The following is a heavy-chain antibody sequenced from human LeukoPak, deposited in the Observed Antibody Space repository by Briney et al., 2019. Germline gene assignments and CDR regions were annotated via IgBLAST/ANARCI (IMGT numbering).Heavy chain of an antibody. J-gene: IGHJ3*02. V-gene: IGHV4-61*02. CDR1: GGSISSGSYY. Sequence: SETLSLTCTVSGGSISSGSYYWSWIRQPAGKGLEWIGRIYTSGSTYYNPSLKSRVTISVDTSKNQFSLKLSSVTAADTAVYYCARLNYYYDSSGYPSEGAFDIWGQGTMVTVSS. CDR3: ARLNYYYDSSGYPSEGAFDI. D-gene: IGHD3-22*01. CDR2: IYTSGST.